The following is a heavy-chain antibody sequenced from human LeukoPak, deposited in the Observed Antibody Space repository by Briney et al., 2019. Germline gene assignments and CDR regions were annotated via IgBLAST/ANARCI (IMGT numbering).Heavy chain of an antibody. V-gene: IGHV4-4*02. J-gene: IGHJ5*02. CDR1: GGSISSSNW. CDR3: ARDNMWELRPFDP. D-gene: IGHD1-26*01. CDR2: IYHSGST. Sequence: PSGTLSLTCAVSGGSISSSNWWSWVRPPPGKGLEWIGEIYHSGSTNYNPSLKNRVTMSVDTSKNQISLKLSSVTAADTAVYYCARDNMWELRPFDPWGQGTLVTVSS.